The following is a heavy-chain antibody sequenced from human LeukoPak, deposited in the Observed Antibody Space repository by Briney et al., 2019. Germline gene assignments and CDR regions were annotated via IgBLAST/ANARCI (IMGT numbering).Heavy chain of an antibody. CDR1: GFRFGDYA. CDR2: IRSRAYGGTT. Sequence: PGGSLRLSCTASGFRFGDYAMSWVRQAPGKGLEWVGFIRSRAYGGTTEYAASVKGRFTISRDDSQSIAYLQMNSLKTEDTAVYYCNRGSSAYYYDSRPNYWGQGTLVTVSS. D-gene: IGHD3-22*01. V-gene: IGHV3-49*04. J-gene: IGHJ4*02. CDR3: NRGSSAYYYDSRPNY.